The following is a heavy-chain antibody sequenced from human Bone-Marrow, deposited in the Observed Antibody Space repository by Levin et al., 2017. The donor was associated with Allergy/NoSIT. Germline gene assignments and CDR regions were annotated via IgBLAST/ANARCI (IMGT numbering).Heavy chain of an antibody. Sequence: SETLSLTCAVSGYSISSGYYWGWIRQPPGKGLEWIGSIYHSGSTYYNPSLKSRVTISVDTSKNQFSLKLSSVTAADTAVYYCARDSVAARPVRKLDYWGQGTLVTVSS. V-gene: IGHV4-38-2*02. D-gene: IGHD6-6*01. CDR2: IYHSGST. J-gene: IGHJ4*02. CDR3: ARDSVAARPVRKLDY. CDR1: GYSISSGYY.